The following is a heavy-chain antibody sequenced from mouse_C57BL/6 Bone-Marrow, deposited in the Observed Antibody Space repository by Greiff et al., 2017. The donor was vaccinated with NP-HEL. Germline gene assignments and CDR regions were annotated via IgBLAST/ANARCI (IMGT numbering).Heavy chain of an antibody. Sequence: QVQLQQSGAELVRPGTSVKVSCKASGYAFTNYLIEWVKQRPGQGLEWIGVINPGSGGTNYNEKFKGKATLTADKSSSTAYMQLSSLTSEDSAVYFCARLNSSWFAYWGQGTLVTVSA. CDR1: GYAFTNYL. CDR2: INPGSGGT. V-gene: IGHV1-54*01. J-gene: IGHJ3*01. CDR3: ARLNSSWFAY.